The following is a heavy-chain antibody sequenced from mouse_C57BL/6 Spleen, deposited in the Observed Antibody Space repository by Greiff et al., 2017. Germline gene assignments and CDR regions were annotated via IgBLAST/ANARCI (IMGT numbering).Heavy chain of an antibody. J-gene: IGHJ3*01. CDR1: GYTFTSYW. CDR3: AREKTAQATMCAY. V-gene: IGHV1-53*01. D-gene: IGHD3-2*02. CDR2: INPSNGGT. Sequence: VKLQQPGTELVKPGASVKLSCKASGYTFTSYWMHWVKQRPGQGLEWIGNINPSNGGTNYNEKFKSKATLTVDKSSSTAYMQLSSRTSEDSAVDYCAREKTAQATMCAYWGQGTLVTVSA.